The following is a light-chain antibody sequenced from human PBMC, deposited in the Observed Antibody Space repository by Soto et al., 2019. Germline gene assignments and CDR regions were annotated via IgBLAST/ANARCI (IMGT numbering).Light chain of an antibody. CDR3: AAWDDSLNGYV. CDR1: SSNIGTNA. CDR2: NNN. Sequence: QSVLTQLPSASGTPGQRVTISCSGGSSNIGTNAVNWYQQLPGTAPKLLIYNNNQRPSGVPDRFSGSKSGTSASLAISGLQSEDEADYYCAAWDDSLNGYVFGTGTEVTVL. J-gene: IGLJ1*01. V-gene: IGLV1-44*01.